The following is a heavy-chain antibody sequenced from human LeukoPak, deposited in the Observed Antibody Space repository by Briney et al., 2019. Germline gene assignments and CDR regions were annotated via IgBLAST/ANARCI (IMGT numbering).Heavy chain of an antibody. D-gene: IGHD1-26*01. CDR2: IYTSGST. CDR1: GGSISSGSYY. Sequence: SETLSLTCTVSGGSISSGSYYWTWIRQPAGKGLEWIGRIYTSGSTNYNPSLKSRVTISVDTSKNQFSLKLSSVTAADTAVYYCARDRGSYPFFDYWGQGTLVTVSS. J-gene: IGHJ4*02. CDR3: ARDRGSYPFFDY. V-gene: IGHV4-61*02.